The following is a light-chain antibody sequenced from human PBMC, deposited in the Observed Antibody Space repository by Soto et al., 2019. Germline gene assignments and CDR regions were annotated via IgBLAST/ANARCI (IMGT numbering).Light chain of an antibody. Sequence: QSVLTQPRSVSGSPGQSVTISCTGTSSDVGGYNYVSWYQQPRGKAPKLMIYDLSRRPSGVPDRFSGSKSGNTASLTISGLQAEDDADYYCCSYAGSYVVFGGGTQLTVL. CDR2: DLS. CDR1: SSDVGGYNY. CDR3: CSYAGSYVV. J-gene: IGLJ2*01. V-gene: IGLV2-11*01.